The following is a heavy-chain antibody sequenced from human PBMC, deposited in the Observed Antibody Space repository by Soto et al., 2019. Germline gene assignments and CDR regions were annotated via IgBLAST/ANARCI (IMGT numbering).Heavy chain of an antibody. CDR1: GGTFSSYA. CDR2: IIPIFGTA. D-gene: IGHD1-7*01. J-gene: IGHJ6*02. Sequence: SVKVSCKASGGTFSSYAISWVRQAPGQGLEWMGGIIPIFGTANYAQKFQGRVTITADESTSTAYMELSSLRSEDTAVYYCARGYITGTILYYYYGMDVWGQGTTVTVSS. CDR3: ARGYITGTILYYYYGMDV. V-gene: IGHV1-69*13.